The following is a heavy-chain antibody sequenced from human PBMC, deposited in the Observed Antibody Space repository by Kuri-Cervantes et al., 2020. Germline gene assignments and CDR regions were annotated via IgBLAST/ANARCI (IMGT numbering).Heavy chain of an antibody. J-gene: IGHJ4*01. CDR3: ARLRITIFGVVTAPFDY. Sequence: ASAKVSCKASGYTFTSYGISWVRQAPGQGLEWMGWISAYNGNTNYAQKLQGRVTMTTDTSTSTAYMELRSLRSDDTAVYYCARLRITIFGVVTAPFDYWGQGTLVTVSS. CDR1: GYTFTSYG. D-gene: IGHD3-3*01. CDR2: ISAYNGNT. V-gene: IGHV1-18*01.